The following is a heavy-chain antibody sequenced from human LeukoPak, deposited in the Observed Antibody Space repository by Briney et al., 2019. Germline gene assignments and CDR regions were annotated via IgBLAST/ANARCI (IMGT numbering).Heavy chain of an antibody. V-gene: IGHV3-53*01. J-gene: IGHJ4*02. Sequence: GGSLRLSCAASGFTVSINYMNWVRQAPGKGLEWVSVIYSGGDTYYADSVKGRFTISRDNSKNTLYLQMNSLRAEDTAVYYSARAAKVLRYFDWPREGSLFDYWGQGTVVTVSS. D-gene: IGHD3-9*01. CDR1: GFTVSINY. CDR2: IYSGGDT. CDR3: ARAAKVLRYFDWPREGSLFDY.